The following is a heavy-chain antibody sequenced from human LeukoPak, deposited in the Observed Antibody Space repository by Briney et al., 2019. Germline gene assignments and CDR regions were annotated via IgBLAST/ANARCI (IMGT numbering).Heavy chain of an antibody. V-gene: IGHV3-15*01. CDR1: GFTFSDAW. Sequence: PGGSLRLSCTASGFTFSDAWMSWVRQAPGKGLEWVGRIKTKRDGGTTEYAAPVKGRFTISRDDSKNTLSLQMNSLKTEDTGVYYCTTGIAVAGHIYWGQGTLVTVSS. CDR3: TTGIAVAGHIY. J-gene: IGHJ4*02. CDR2: IKTKRDGGTT. D-gene: IGHD6-19*01.